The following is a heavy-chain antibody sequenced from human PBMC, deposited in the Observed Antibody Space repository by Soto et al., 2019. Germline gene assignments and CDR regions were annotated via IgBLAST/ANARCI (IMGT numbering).Heavy chain of an antibody. CDR2: INPSGGST. CDR3: ATLDIGPCGGDCYPYFDY. V-gene: IGHV1-46*01. CDR1: GYTFTSYY. Sequence: ASVKVSCKASGYTFTSYYMHWVRQAPGQGLEWMGIINPSGGSTSYAQKFQGRVTMTRDTSTSTVYMELSSLRSEDTAVYYCATLDIGPCGGDCYPYFDYWGQGTLVTVYS. D-gene: IGHD2-21*02. J-gene: IGHJ4*02.